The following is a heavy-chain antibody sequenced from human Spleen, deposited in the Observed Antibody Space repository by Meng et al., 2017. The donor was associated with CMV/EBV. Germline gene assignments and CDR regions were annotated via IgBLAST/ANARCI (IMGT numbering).Heavy chain of an antibody. J-gene: IGHJ6*02. CDR3: VTSRHSGHYYYHGMDV. V-gene: IGHV5-51*01. CDR1: GYAFTNYW. CDR2: IYPGDPET. D-gene: IGHD6-19*01. Sequence: GGSLRLSCHSSGYAFTNYWIAWVRQMPGKGLEWMGIIYPGDPETRYSPSFQGQVTISADKSINTSYLQWSSLKASDTAKYYCVTSRHSGHYYYHGMDVWGQGTTVTVSS.